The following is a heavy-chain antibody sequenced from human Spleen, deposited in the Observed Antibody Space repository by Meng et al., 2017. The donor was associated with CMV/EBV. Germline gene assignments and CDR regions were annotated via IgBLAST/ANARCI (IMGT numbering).Heavy chain of an antibody. J-gene: IGHJ4*02. D-gene: IGHD1-14*01. V-gene: IGHV3-21*01. CDR1: GFTFSSYW. Sequence: GESLKISCAASGFTFSSYWMHWVRQAPGGGLEWVASISSSRRYTRYAGSLKGRFTVSREDARNSFYLQMNSLRAEDTAVYYCARGPSEHSAYLDYWGQGTLVTVSS. CDR2: ISSSRRYT. CDR3: ARGPSEHSAYLDY.